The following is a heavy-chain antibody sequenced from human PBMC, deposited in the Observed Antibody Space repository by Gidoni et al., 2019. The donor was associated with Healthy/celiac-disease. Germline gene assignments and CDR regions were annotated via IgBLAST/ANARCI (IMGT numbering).Heavy chain of an antibody. D-gene: IGHD4-17*01. CDR1: GFTIRRNY. CDR2: IYSGGST. Sequence: EVQLVESGGGLIQPGGSLRLSCAASGFTIRRNYMNWVRQAPGKGLEWVSVIYSGGSTYYADSVKGGFTISRDNSKNTLYLQMNSLRADDTAVYYCAGGDYDANGAWGYWGQGALVTVSS. CDR3: AGGDYDANGAWGY. J-gene: IGHJ4*02. V-gene: IGHV3-53*01.